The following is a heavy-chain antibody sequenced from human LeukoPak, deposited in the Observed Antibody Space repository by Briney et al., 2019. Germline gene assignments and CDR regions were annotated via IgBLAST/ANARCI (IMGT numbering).Heavy chain of an antibody. Sequence: PGGSLRLSCAASGFTFSSYWMSWVRQAPGKGLEWVSSISSSSSYIYYADSVKGRFTISRDNAKNSLYLQMNSLRAEDTAVYYCARDHTDDSSGLWGQGTLVTVSS. J-gene: IGHJ4*02. V-gene: IGHV3-21*01. CDR1: GFTFSSYW. CDR2: ISSSSSYI. CDR3: ARDHTDDSSGL. D-gene: IGHD3-22*01.